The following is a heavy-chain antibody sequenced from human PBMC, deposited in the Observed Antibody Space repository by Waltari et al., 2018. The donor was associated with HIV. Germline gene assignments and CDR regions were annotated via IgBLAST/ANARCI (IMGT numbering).Heavy chain of an antibody. CDR1: GFTFTNYV. J-gene: IGHJ6*02. D-gene: IGHD3-10*01. CDR2: IRAYDGKR. V-gene: IGHV1-18*01. Sequence: QVQLVQSGPEMRRLGASMKISCRASGFTFTNYVFSWVRQAPGQGLEWQGWIRAYDGKRDSAPKFKERVTLRTDTSTTTAYLEVRGLRSDDTAIYFCVRGGGSWLYDMYYFQGLDVWGQGTAVTVSS. CDR3: VRGGGSWLYDMYYFQGLDV.